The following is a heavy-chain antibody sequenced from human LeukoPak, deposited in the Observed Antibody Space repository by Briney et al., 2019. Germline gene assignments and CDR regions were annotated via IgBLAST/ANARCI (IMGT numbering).Heavy chain of an antibody. J-gene: IGHJ4*02. CDR3: AKEWFGELSSSSPDY. D-gene: IGHD3-10*01. CDR2: ISGSGGST. CDR1: GFTFSSYA. Sequence: GGSLRLSCAASGFTFSSYAMSWVRQAPGKGLSWVTGISGSGGSTYYADSVKGRFTISRDNSKNTLYLQMNSLRAEDTAVYYCAKEWFGELSSSSPDYWGQGTLVTVSS. V-gene: IGHV3-23*01.